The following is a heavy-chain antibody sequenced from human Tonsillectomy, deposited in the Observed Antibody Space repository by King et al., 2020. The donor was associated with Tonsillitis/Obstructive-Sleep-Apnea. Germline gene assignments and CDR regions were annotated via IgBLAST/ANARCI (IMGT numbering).Heavy chain of an antibody. CDR2: IYPGDSET. CDR1: GYSFTTHW. J-gene: IGHJ6*03. V-gene: IGHV5-51*01. Sequence: QLVQSGPEVKKPGESLKISCKGSGYSFTTHWISWVRQMSGKGLEWMGIIYPGDSETRYSPSFQGQVTISADKSISTAYLQWSSLKASDTAMYYCARHRAEDFVVVAPALYYYMDVWGKGTTVTVSS. CDR3: ARHRAEDFVVVAPALYYYMDV. D-gene: IGHD2-2*01.